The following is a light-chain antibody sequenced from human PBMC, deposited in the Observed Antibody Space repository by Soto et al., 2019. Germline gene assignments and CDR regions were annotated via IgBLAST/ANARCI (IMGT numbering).Light chain of an antibody. CDR1: QTVNSN. V-gene: IGKV3-15*01. Sequence: EIVMTQSPVTLSVSPGERATLSCRASQTVNSNLAWYQQKPGQSPRLLIYSASTRATGVPARFSGSGSGTDFTLTISSLQPEDFAIYYCHQYNXWPPWTFGQGTKVDIK. CDR3: HQYNXWPPWT. CDR2: SAS. J-gene: IGKJ1*01.